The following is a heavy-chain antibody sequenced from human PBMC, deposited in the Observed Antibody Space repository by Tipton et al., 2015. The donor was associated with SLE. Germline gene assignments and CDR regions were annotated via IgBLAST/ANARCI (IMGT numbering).Heavy chain of an antibody. CDR3: ARVLIPYYGMDV. CDR2: FSGGGGGA. J-gene: IGHJ6*02. CDR1: GFTFDNYA. D-gene: IGHD3-16*01. V-gene: IGHV3-23*01. Sequence: SLRLSCTTSGFTFDNYAMSWLRQAPGKGLEWVSSFSGGGGGAYHADSVKGRFTISRDNSKNTLYLQMNSLRAEDTAVYYCARVLIPYYGMDVWGQGTTVTVSS.